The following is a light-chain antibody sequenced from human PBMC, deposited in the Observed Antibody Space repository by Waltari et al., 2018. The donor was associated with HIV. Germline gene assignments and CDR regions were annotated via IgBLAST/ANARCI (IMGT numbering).Light chain of an antibody. V-gene: IGKV1-5*03. Sequence: DTQMTQSPATVSASVGDRVTITCRASQSISTNLAWYQQKPGQPPKLLMRKASSLESGVSSRFSGSGSGTDFTLTINNLQTEDSATYYCQEYQGHLWTFGQGTKVEI. CDR2: KAS. J-gene: IGKJ1*01. CDR3: QEYQGHLWT. CDR1: QSISTN.